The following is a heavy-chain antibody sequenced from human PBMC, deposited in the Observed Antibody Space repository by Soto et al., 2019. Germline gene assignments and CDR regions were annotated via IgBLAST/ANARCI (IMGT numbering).Heavy chain of an antibody. V-gene: IGHV3-33*01. Sequence: QVQLVVSGGGVVQPGRSLRLSCAASGFRNYGMHWFRQAPGKGLEWVALIWHDGSKKHYADSVKGRFTISRDDSKNTVDLQMNSLRADDTAVYSCARDRGDFGSGGSFFDYWGQGTLVTVSS. CDR1: GFRNYG. CDR2: IWHDGSKK. CDR3: ARDRGDFGSGGSFFDY. D-gene: IGHD3-10*01. J-gene: IGHJ4*02.